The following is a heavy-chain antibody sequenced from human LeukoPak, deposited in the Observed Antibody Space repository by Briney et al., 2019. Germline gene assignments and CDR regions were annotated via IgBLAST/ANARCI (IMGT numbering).Heavy chain of an antibody. CDR1: GGSISSSSYY. CDR3: ARLLVPADPWFDP. D-gene: IGHD2-2*01. V-gene: IGHV4-39*01. Sequence: SETLSLTCTVSGGSISSSSYYWGWIRQPPGKGLEWIGSIYYSGSTYYNPSLKSRVTISVDTSKNQFSLKLSSVTAADTAVYYRARLLVPADPWFDPWGQGTLVTVSS. CDR2: IYYSGST. J-gene: IGHJ5*02.